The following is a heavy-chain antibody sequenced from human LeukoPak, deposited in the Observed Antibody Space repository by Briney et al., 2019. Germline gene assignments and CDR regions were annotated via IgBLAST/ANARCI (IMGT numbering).Heavy chain of an antibody. V-gene: IGHV3-11*01. D-gene: IGHD5-18*01. Sequence: PGGSLRLSCAASGFRFSDYYMSWIRQAPGKGLEWFSYISSPGSTTYYADSVKGRFTISRDNAKNSLSLQMNSLRADDTAVYYCASGIQPRLSWFFYLWGRGTLVTVSS. CDR1: GFRFSDYY. CDR2: ISSPGSTT. CDR3: ASGIQPRLSWFFYL. J-gene: IGHJ2*01.